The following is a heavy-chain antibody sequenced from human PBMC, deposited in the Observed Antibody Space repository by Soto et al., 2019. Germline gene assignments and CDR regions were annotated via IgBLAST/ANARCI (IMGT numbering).Heavy chain of an antibody. CDR1: GYTFTNYG. J-gene: IGHJ5*02. CDR3: AGEGYGVDSWNGA. D-gene: IGHD1-1*01. Sequence: QVQLVQSGAEVKKPGASVKVSCKASGYTFTNYGISWVRQAPGEGLQWMGWISGYNGDTNFAQSCQGRATRTTDTSRSKAYRELRSLRIDDTAVYYCAGEGYGVDSWNGAWGQGTLVTVSS. CDR2: ISGYNGDT. V-gene: IGHV1-18*01.